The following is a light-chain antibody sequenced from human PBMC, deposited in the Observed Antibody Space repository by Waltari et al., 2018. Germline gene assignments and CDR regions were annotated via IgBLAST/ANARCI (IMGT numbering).Light chain of an antibody. J-gene: IGLJ1*01. Sequence: QSALTQPASVSGSPGQSIPLSCTGTSSDVGNYNLVSWYKQHPGKGPKTMIYEVTKRPSGVSNRFAGSKSGNAASLTFSGLQAEDEAEYYCCSYAGSKFYVFGTGTKVTVL. V-gene: IGLV2-23*02. CDR3: CSYAGSKFYV. CDR1: SSDVGNYNL. CDR2: EVT.